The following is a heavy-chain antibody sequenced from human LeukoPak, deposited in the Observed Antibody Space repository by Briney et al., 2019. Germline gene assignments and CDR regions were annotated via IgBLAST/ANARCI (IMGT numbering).Heavy chain of an antibody. CDR3: ARDKNGDYDFDY. J-gene: IGHJ4*02. CDR1: GFTVSSNY. V-gene: IGHV3-66*01. D-gene: IGHD4-17*01. CDR2: IYSGGST. Sequence: GGSLRLSCAASGFTVSSNYMSWVRQAPGKGLEWVSVIYSGGSTYYADSVKGRFTISRDNSKNTLYLQMNSLRAEDTAVYYCARDKNGDYDFDYWGQGTLVTVSS.